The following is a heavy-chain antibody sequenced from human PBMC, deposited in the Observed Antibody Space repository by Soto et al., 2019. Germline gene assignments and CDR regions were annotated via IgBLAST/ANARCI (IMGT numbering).Heavy chain of an antibody. D-gene: IGHD1-7*01. J-gene: IGHJ3*02. Sequence: SETLSLTCAVSGYSISSGYYWGWIRQPPGKGLEWIGSIYHSGSTYYNPSLKSRVTISVDTSKNQFSLKLSSVTAADTAVYYCARGELGTTTDAFDIWGQGTMVTVS. V-gene: IGHV4-38-2*01. CDR2: IYHSGST. CDR3: ARGELGTTTDAFDI. CDR1: GYSISSGYY.